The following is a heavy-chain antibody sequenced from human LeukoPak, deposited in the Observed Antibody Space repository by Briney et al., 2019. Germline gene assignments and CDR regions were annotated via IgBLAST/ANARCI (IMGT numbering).Heavy chain of an antibody. V-gene: IGHV1-2*02. CDR1: GFTFSAYY. CDR2: INPYSDGT. Sequence: ASVKVSXKASGFTFSAYYMHWVRQAPGQGPEWMGWINPYSDGTKYAQRFQGRVTMTLDTSISTAYMELIRLRSDDTAVYFCARSFNWDDPLNDAFDIWGQGTMVTVSS. J-gene: IGHJ3*02. CDR3: ARSFNWDDPLNDAFDI. D-gene: IGHD1-1*01.